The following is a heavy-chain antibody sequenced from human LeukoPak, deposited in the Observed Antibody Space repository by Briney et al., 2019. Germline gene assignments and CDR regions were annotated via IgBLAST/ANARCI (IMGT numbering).Heavy chain of an antibody. V-gene: IGHV1-18*01. CDR1: GYTFTSYG. CDR3: ARDRPDYYDSSGYYRDNFDY. Sequence: ASVKVSCKASGYTFTSYGISWVRQAPGQGLEWMGWISAYNGNTNYAQKLQGRVTMTTDTSTSTAYMELRSLGSDDTAVYYCARDRPDYYDSSGYYRDNFDYWGQGTLVTVSS. CDR2: ISAYNGNT. D-gene: IGHD3-22*01. J-gene: IGHJ4*02.